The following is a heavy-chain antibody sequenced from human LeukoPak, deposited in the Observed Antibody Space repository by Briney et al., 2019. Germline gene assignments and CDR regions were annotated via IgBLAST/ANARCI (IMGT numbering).Heavy chain of an antibody. V-gene: IGHV3-64D*06. Sequence: GGSLRLSCSASGFTFNRFYLHWVRQAPGKGLEFVPHISSNGATTYYADSVKGRFTISRDNSKNTLYLQMSSLRADDTAVYYCARDIAARRVVLWGQGTLVLVSS. D-gene: IGHD6-6*01. J-gene: IGHJ4*02. CDR3: ARDIAARRVVL. CDR1: GFTFNRFY. CDR2: ISSNGATT.